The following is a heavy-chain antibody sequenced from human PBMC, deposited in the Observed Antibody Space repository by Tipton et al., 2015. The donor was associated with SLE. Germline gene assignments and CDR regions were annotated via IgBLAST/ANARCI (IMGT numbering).Heavy chain of an antibody. CDR2: ISSSGSTI. J-gene: IGHJ4*02. D-gene: IGHD6-19*01. CDR3: AKQERPMGIAVAGPLGY. V-gene: IGHV3-11*04. Sequence: QLVQSGGGLVEPGGSLRLSCAASGFTFSDYYMSWIRQAPGKGLEWVSYISSSGSTIYYADSVKGRFTISRDNSKNTLYLQMNSLRAEDTAVYYCAKQERPMGIAVAGPLGYWGQGTLVTVSS. CDR1: GFTFSDYY.